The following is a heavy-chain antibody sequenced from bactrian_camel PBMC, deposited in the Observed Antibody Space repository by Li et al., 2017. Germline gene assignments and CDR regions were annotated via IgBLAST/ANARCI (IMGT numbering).Heavy chain of an antibody. CDR1: GFTFSSYY. J-gene: IGHJ6*01. V-gene: IGHV3-2*01. CDR2: IYSHGSNT. Sequence: HVQLVESGGGSVQAGGSLRLSCTVSGFTFSSYYMSWVRQAPGKGLEWVSSIYSHGSNTYYEDSVKGRFTISRDNAKNTLYLQMNSLKPEDTAVYYCLQWFFGYWGQGTQVTVS. CDR3: LQWFFGY.